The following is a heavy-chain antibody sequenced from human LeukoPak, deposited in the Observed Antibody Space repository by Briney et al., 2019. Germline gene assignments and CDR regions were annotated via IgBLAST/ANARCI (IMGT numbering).Heavy chain of an antibody. Sequence: ASVKVSCKASGYTFTGYYMHWVQQAPGQGLEWMGWINPNSGGTNYAQKFQGRVTMTRDTSISTAYMELSRLRSDDTAVYYCARDRVVVVVAATLAYWGQGTLVTVSS. CDR1: GYTFTGYY. D-gene: IGHD2-15*01. CDR3: ARDRVVVVVAATLAY. V-gene: IGHV1-2*02. CDR2: INPNSGGT. J-gene: IGHJ4*02.